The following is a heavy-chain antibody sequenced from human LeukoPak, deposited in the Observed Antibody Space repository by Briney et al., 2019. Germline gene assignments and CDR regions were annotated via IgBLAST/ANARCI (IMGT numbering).Heavy chain of an antibody. V-gene: IGHV1-3*01. CDR2: INAGNGNT. Sequence: ASVKVSCKSSGYTFTSYAMHWVRQAPGQRLEWMGWINAGNGNTKYSQKFQGRVTITRDTSASTAYMELSSLRSEDTAVYYCARAWAPYYFDYWGQGTLVTVSS. J-gene: IGHJ4*02. CDR3: ARAWAPYYFDY. CDR1: GYTFTSYA.